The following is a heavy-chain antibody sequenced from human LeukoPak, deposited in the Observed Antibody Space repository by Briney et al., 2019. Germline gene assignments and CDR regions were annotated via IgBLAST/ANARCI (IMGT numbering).Heavy chain of an antibody. Sequence: GGSLRLSCAVSGITLSNYGMSWVRQAPGKGLEWVAGISDSGGRTKYADSVKGRFTISRGNSKNTLYLQMNSLGAEDTAVYFCAKRGVVIRVILVGFHKEAYYFDSWGQGALVTVSS. CDR2: ISDSGGRT. CDR3: AKRGVVIRVILVGFHKEAYYFDS. V-gene: IGHV3-23*01. J-gene: IGHJ4*02. CDR1: GITLSNYG. D-gene: IGHD3-22*01.